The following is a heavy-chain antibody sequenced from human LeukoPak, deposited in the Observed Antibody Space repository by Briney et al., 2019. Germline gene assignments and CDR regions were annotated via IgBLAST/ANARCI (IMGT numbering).Heavy chain of an antibody. CDR3: ARDLRACSSTSCYFSWFDP. CDR2: IYISGST. V-gene: IGHV4-61*02. D-gene: IGHD2-2*01. J-gene: IGHJ5*02. CDR1: GGSISSGSYY. Sequence: SETLSLTCTVSGGSISSGSYYWSWIRQPAGKGLEWIGRIYISGSTTYNPSLKSRVTMSVDTSKNQFSLKLNSVTAADTAVYYCARDLRACSSTSCYFSWFDPWGQGTLVTVSS.